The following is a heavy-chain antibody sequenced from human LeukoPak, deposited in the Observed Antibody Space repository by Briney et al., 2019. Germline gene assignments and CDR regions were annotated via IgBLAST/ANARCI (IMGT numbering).Heavy chain of an antibody. V-gene: IGHV4-59*08. Sequence: NPSETLSLTCTVSGGSISSYYWSWIRQPPGKGLEWIGYIYYSGSTNYNPSLKSRVTISVDTSKNQFSLKLSSVTAADTAMYYCARYYDRTGFDYWGQGTLVTVSS. J-gene: IGHJ4*02. CDR1: GGSISSYY. D-gene: IGHD3-16*01. CDR3: ARYYDRTGFDY. CDR2: IYYSGST.